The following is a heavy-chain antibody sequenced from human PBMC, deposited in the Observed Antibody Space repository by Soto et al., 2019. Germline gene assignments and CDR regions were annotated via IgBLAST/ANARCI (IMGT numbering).Heavy chain of an antibody. J-gene: IGHJ4*02. CDR1: GGTFSSYA. Sequence: SVKVSCKASGGTFSSYAIHWVRQAPGQGLEWLGKIIPSYDRTNYAQKFQGRVTVTADTYTTTAYMELSSLRSDDTAVYYCARDQPNDYGGDTFDYWGQGTLVTVSS. CDR3: ARDQPNDYGGDTFDY. D-gene: IGHD4-17*01. CDR2: IIPSYDRT. V-gene: IGHV1-69*04.